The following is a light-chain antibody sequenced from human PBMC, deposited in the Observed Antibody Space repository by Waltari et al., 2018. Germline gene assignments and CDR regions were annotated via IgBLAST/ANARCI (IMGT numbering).Light chain of an antibody. CDR3: SSYAGSDNPNVV. J-gene: IGLJ2*01. V-gene: IGLV2-8*01. CDR2: EVS. CDR1: RSDGGGYNY. Sequence: QSALPQPPSASGSPGQSVTISCTGTRSDGGGYNYVSWYQQHPGKAPKVLIFEVSKRPSGVPDRFSGSKSGNTASLTVSGLQAEDEADYFCSSYAGSDNPNVVFGGGTKLIVL.